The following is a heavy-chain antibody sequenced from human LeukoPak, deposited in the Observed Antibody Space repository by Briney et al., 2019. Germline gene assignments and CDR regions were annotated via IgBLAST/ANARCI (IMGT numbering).Heavy chain of an antibody. D-gene: IGHD1-26*01. CDR3: AKDLGGSYWSYYFDY. CDR1: GFTFSSYA. Sequence: PGGSLRLSCAASGFTFSSYAMSWVRQAPGKGLEWVSAISGSGGSTYYADSVKGRFTISRDNSKNTLYLQINSLRAEDTAVYYCAKDLGGSYWSYYFDYWGQGTLVTVSS. J-gene: IGHJ4*02. CDR2: ISGSGGST. V-gene: IGHV3-23*01.